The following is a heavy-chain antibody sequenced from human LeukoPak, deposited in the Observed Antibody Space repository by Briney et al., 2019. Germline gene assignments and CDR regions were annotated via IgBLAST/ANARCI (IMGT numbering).Heavy chain of an antibody. CDR3: RRGRIPY. J-gene: IGHJ4*02. CDR1: GFTFSTYA. V-gene: IGHV3-23*01. CDR2: IGDSGGTT. D-gene: IGHD3-10*01. Sequence: GGSLRLSCAASGFTFSTYAWDWVRQAPGKGLEWVSSIGDSGGTTYYTDSVKGRFTISRDNSKNTVYLQMTSLRAEDTAVYFCRRGRIPYSGQGTLVTVSS.